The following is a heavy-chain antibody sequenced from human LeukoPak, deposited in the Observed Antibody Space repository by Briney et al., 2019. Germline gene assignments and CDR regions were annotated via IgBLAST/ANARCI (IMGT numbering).Heavy chain of an antibody. CDR1: GFTFSSYA. CDR2: ISYDGSNK. J-gene: IGHJ3*02. V-gene: IGHV3-30-3*01. D-gene: IGHD6-19*01. Sequence: PGRSLRLSCAASGFTFSSYAMHWVRQAPGKGLEWVAVISYDGSNKYYADSVKGRFTISRDNSKNTLYLQMNSLRAEDTAVYFCARDRKQWLGHNDAFDIWGQGTMVTVSS. CDR3: ARDRKQWLGHNDAFDI.